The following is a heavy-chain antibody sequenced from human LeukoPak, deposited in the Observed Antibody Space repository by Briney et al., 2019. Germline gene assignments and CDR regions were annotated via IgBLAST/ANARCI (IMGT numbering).Heavy chain of an antibody. J-gene: IGHJ4*02. CDR2: INPNSGGT. Sequence: ASAKVSCKASGYTFTGCYMHWVRQAPGQGLEWMGWINPNSGGTNYAQKFQGRVTMTRDTSISTAYMELSRLRSDDTAVYYCARRGDYYDSSGLDYWGQGALVTVSS. CDR3: ARRGDYYDSSGLDY. V-gene: IGHV1-2*02. CDR1: GYTFTGCY. D-gene: IGHD3-22*01.